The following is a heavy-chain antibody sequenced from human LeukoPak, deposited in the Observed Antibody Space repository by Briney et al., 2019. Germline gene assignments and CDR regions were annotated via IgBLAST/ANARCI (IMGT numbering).Heavy chain of an antibody. V-gene: IGHV4-39*07. CDR2: IYYSGST. D-gene: IGHD2-2*01. CDR3: ARRGIVVVPAAIRYYYYYYMDV. CDR1: GGSIGRSSYY. Sequence: SETLSLTCTVSGGSIGRSSYYWGWIRQPPGKGLEWIGSIYYSGSTDYNPSLKSRVTISIDTSKNQFSLKLSSVTAADTAVYYCARRGIVVVPAAIRYYYYYYMDVWGKGTTVTISS. J-gene: IGHJ6*03.